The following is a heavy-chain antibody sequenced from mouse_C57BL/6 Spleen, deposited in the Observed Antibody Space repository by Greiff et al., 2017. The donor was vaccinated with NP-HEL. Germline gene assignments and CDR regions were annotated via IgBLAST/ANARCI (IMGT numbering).Heavy chain of an antibody. J-gene: IGHJ1*03. CDR3: ARRQLGIRYFDV. CDR2: IDPSDSET. D-gene: IGHD4-1*02. V-gene: IGHV1-52*01. CDR1: GYTFTSYW. Sequence: QVHVKQPGAELVRPGSSVKLSCKASGYTFTSYWMHWVKQRPIQGLEWIGNIDPSDSETHYNQKFKDKATLTVDKSSSTAYMQLSSLTSEDSAVYYCARRQLGIRYFDVWGTGTTVTVSS.